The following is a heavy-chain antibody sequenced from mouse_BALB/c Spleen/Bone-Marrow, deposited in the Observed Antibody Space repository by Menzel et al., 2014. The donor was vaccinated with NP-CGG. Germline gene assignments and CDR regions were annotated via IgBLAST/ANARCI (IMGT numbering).Heavy chain of an antibody. CDR1: GFVCCRNW. CDR2: INPDSSTI. J-gene: IGHJ2*01. CDR3: ARLGYNGSFAY. V-gene: IGHV4-1*02. Sequence: DVMWLAPVAGRVQPGVSLKLSCAASGFVCCRNWMSWVRQAPGKGLEWIGEINPDSSTINYTPSLKDKFIISRDNAKNTLYLQMSKVRSEDTALYYCARLGYNGSFAYWSHAPTL. D-gene: IGHD2-2*01.